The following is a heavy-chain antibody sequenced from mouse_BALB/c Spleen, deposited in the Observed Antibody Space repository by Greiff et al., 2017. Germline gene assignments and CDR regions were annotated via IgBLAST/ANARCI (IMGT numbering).Heavy chain of an antibody. CDR3: TRDSYYFDD. J-gene: IGHJ2*01. CDR1: GYTFTDYE. Sequence: QVQLQQSGAELVRPGASVTLSCKASGYTFTDYEMHWVKQTPVHGLEWIGAIDPETGGTAYNQKFKGKATLTADKSSSTAYMELRSLTSEDSAVYYCTRDSYYFDDWGQGTTLTVSS. V-gene: IGHV1-15*01. CDR2: IDPETGGT.